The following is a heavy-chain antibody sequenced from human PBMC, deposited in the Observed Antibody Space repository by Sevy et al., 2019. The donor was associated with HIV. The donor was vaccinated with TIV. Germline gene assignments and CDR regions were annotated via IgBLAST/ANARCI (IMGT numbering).Heavy chain of an antibody. CDR1: GGSFSGYY. CDR3: ARGPNYYDSSGYYPTYYYYLDV. D-gene: IGHD3-22*01. V-gene: IGHV4-34*01. CDR2: INHSGST. J-gene: IGHJ6*03. Sequence: SETLSLTCAVYGGSFSGYYWSWIHQPPGKGLEWIGEINHSGSTNYNPSLKSRVTISVDTSTNQSSLKLSSVTAADTAVYYCARGPNYYDSSGYYPTYYYYLDVWGKGTTVTVSS.